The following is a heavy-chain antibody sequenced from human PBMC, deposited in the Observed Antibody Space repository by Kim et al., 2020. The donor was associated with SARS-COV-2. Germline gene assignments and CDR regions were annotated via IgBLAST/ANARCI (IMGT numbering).Heavy chain of an antibody. V-gene: IGHV1-18*01. Sequence: AQKLQGRVTMTTDTSTSTAYMELRSLGSDDTAVYYCARDERHGGNSEGDYWGQGTLVTVSS. D-gene: IGHD2-21*02. J-gene: IGHJ4*02. CDR3: ARDERHGGNSEGDY.